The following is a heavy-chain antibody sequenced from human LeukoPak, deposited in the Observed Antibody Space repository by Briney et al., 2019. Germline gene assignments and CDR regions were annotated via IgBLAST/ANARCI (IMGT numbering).Heavy chain of an antibody. Sequence: GGSLRPSCAASGFTFSNYLISWVRQAPGKGLEWVSAISGNGVDTYYADSVKGRFTISRDNSKNTLYLQMNSLRPDDTAVYYCAIQRWLQSGTINYFEYWGQGTLVTVSS. CDR3: AIQRWLQSGTINYFEY. CDR1: GFTFSNYL. CDR2: ISGNGVDT. J-gene: IGHJ4*02. V-gene: IGHV3-23*01. D-gene: IGHD5-24*01.